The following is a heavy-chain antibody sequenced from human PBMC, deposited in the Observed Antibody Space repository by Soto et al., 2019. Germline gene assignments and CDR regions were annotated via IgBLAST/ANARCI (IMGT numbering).Heavy chain of an antibody. CDR3: ARDPYSCGEFPPDDY. CDR1: GGTFSSYA. J-gene: IGHJ4*02. V-gene: IGHV1-69*01. D-gene: IGHD5-18*01. Sequence: QVQLVQSGAEVKKPGSSVKVSCKASGGTFSSYAISWVRQAPGQGLEWMGGIIPIYGPANYAQKFEGRVTITADESTSTAYMELSSLISEDTAVYYCARDPYSCGEFPPDDYLGQGTLVTASS. CDR2: IIPIYGPA.